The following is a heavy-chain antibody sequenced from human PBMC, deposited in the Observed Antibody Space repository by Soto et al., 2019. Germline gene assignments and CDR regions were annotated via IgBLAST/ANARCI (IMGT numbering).Heavy chain of an antibody. J-gene: IGHJ6*03. V-gene: IGHV1-18*01. CDR3: ARDRGVAPPVAGNTHYYYYMDV. CDR1: GYSFTNYG. D-gene: IGHD6-19*01. Sequence: QDQLVQSGAEVKKPGASVTVSCKASGYSFTNYGVTWVRQAPGQGLEWMGWISAFNGNTHYAQNLQVRVTMTTDASTSTAYMEVRSLRSDDTAVYYCARDRGVAPPVAGNTHYYYYMDVWGKGTTVTVSS. CDR2: ISAFNGNT.